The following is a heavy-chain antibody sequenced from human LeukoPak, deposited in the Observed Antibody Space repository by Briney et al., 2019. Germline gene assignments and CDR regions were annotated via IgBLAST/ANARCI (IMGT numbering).Heavy chain of an antibody. J-gene: IGHJ4*02. Sequence: GGSLRLSCAASGFTFSSYSMNWVRQAPGKGLEWVSSISSSSSYIYYADSVKGRFTISRDNAKNPLCLRMNSLRAEDTAVYYCARALEPSIAVIDYWGQGTLVTVSS. D-gene: IGHD6-19*01. CDR3: ARALEPSIAVIDY. CDR1: GFTFSSYS. CDR2: ISSSSSYI. V-gene: IGHV3-21*01.